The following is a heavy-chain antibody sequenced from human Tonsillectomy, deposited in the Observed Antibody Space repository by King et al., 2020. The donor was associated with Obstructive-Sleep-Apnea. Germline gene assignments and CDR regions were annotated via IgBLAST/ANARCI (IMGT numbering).Heavy chain of an antibody. J-gene: IGHJ5*02. V-gene: IGHV4-59*08. D-gene: IGHD3-10*01. Sequence: HVQLQESGPGLVKPSETLSLTCTVSGGSISSHYWSWIRQPPGKGLEWIGNIYYSGSTNNNPSLKSRVTISVDTSKSQIPLKLSSVTSADTAVYYCARLLWFGELHWFDPWGQGTLVTVSS. CDR2: IYYSGST. CDR1: GGSISSHY. CDR3: ARLLWFGELHWFDP.